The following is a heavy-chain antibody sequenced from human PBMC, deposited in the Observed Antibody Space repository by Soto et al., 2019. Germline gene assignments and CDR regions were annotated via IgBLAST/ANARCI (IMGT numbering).Heavy chain of an antibody. CDR2: IGAARDP. Sequence: LRLSCATSGFTFSNFDMHWVRQVPGKGLEWVSAIGAARDPYYLGSVKGRFTISRENAKNSVYLQMNDLRAGDSAVYYCARAYTGRLPRRADYYYAMDVWGQGTTVTVSS. CDR3: ARAYTGRLPRRADYYYAMDV. V-gene: IGHV3-13*05. J-gene: IGHJ6*02. D-gene: IGHD2-2*02. CDR1: GFTFSNFD.